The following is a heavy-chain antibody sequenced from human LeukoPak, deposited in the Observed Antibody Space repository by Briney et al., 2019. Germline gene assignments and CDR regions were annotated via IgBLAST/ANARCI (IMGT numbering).Heavy chain of an antibody. D-gene: IGHD3-10*01. J-gene: IGHJ3*01. CDR2: IRSGGST. Sequence: GGSLRLSCAASGFTVSSSYMPWVRQAPGKGLEWVSVIRSGGSTVYADSVKGRFTISRDNSKNTLYLQLNSLRAEDTAVYYCAREGSGRTAYNDGLDVWGQGTMVTVSS. V-gene: IGHV3-53*01. CDR1: GFTVSSSY. CDR3: AREGSGRTAYNDGLDV.